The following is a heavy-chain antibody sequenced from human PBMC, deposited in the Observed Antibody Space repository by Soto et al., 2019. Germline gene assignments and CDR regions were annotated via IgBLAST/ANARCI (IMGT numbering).Heavy chain of an antibody. D-gene: IGHD6-19*01. V-gene: IGHV1-18*01. CDR3: ATALGSSGWFDY. J-gene: IGHJ4*02. CDR2: IRPHNGDT. Sequence: QVQLVQSGPEVKNPGASVKVSCKASAYSSTIYGITWVRQAPGQGLEWMGWIRPHNGDTTYAQRFQGRVTMPTDPSTTTVFMDLRTLRADDTAVYYCATALGSSGWFDYWGPGTLVTVPS. CDR1: AYSSTIYG.